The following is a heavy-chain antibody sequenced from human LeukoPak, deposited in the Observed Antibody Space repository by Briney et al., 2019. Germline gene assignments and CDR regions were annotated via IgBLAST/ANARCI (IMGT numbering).Heavy chain of an antibody. V-gene: IGHV3-23*01. CDR2: ISGSGGST. Sequence: GGSLRLSCAASGFTFSSYGMSWVRQAPGKGLEWVSAISGSGGSTYYADSVKGRFTISRDSSKNTLYLQMNSLRAEDTAVYYCAKDLGALLWFGGYFDYWGQGTLVTVSS. D-gene: IGHD3-10*01. CDR1: GFTFSSYG. J-gene: IGHJ4*02. CDR3: AKDLGALLWFGGYFDY.